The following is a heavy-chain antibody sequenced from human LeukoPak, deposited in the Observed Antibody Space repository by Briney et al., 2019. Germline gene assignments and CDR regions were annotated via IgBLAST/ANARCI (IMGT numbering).Heavy chain of an antibody. CDR1: GFTFDDYA. D-gene: IGHD6-6*01. Sequence: GGSLRLSCAASGFTFDDYAMHWIRQAPGKGLQWVSLISGDGGSTYYADSVKGRFTLSRDNSKNSLYLQMNSLRTEDTALYYCAKGRATKRRPTKYNYYYYGMDVWGQGTTVNLSS. V-gene: IGHV3-43*02. J-gene: IGHJ6*02. CDR2: ISGDGGST. CDR3: AKGRATKRRPTKYNYYYYGMDV.